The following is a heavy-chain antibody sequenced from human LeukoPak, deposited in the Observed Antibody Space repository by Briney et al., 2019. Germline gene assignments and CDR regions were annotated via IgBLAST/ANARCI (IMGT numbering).Heavy chain of an antibody. CDR1: GFTFSSYS. CDR2: ISSSSSYI. V-gene: IGHV3-21*01. Sequence: GGSLRLSCAASGFTFSSYSMNCVRQAPGKGLEWVSSISSSSSYIYYADSVKGRFTISRDNAKNSLYLQMNSLRAEDTAVYYCARDGFEVGSYGYDVDYWGQGTLGTVSS. CDR3: ARDGFEVGSYGYDVDY. J-gene: IGHJ4*02. D-gene: IGHD5-18*01.